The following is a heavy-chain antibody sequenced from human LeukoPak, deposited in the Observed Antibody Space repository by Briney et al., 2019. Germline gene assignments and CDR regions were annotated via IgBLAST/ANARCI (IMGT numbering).Heavy chain of an antibody. CDR1: GYTFTGYY. Sequence: GASVKVSCKASGYTFTGYYMHWVRQAPGQGLEWMGWINPNSGGTNYAQKFQGRVTMTRDTSISTAYMELSRLRSDDTAVYYCARDGIRFLEWLSNYYYYMDVWGKGTTVTVSS. V-gene: IGHV1-2*02. J-gene: IGHJ6*03. D-gene: IGHD3-3*01. CDR2: INPNSGGT. CDR3: ARDGIRFLEWLSNYYYYMDV.